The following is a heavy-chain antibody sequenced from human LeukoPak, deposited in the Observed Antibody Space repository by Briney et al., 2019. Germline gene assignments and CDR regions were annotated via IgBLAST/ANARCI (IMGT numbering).Heavy chain of an antibody. CDR1: GFTFSSYG. Sequence: GGSLRLSCAASGFTFSSYGMSWVRQAPGKGLEWVSAISGSGGSTYYADSVKGRFTISRDNSKNTLYLQMNSLRAEDTAVYYCAKVRGYYYDSSGYIYYWGQGTLVTVSS. V-gene: IGHV3-23*01. CDR3: AKVRGYYYDSSGYIYY. D-gene: IGHD3-22*01. J-gene: IGHJ4*02. CDR2: ISGSGGST.